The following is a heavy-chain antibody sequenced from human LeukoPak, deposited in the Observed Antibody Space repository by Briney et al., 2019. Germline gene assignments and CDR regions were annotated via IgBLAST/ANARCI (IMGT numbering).Heavy chain of an antibody. J-gene: IGHJ4*02. V-gene: IGHV3-7*01. CDR3: ARPFPGTTVEAFDY. CDR1: GFTFSSYW. CDR2: IKQDGSEK. Sequence: GGSLRLSCAASGFTFSSYWMSWVRQAPGKGLEWVANIKQDGSEKYYVDSVKGRFTISRDNAKNSLYLQMNSLGAEDTAVYYCARPFPGTTVEAFDYWGQGTLVTVSS. D-gene: IGHD4-23*01.